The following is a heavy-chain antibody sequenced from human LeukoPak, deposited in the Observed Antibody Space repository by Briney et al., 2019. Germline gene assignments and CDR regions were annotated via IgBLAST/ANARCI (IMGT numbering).Heavy chain of an antibody. D-gene: IGHD6-13*01. V-gene: IGHV4-59*08. CDR3: ARLRRSSSWYAGFDY. J-gene: IGHJ4*02. CDR2: IYYSGST. CDR1: GDSISSYS. Sequence: KSSETLSLTCTVSGDSISSYSWSWVRQPPGRGLEWIGYIYYSGSTTYNPSLKSRVTISVDTSKNQFSLKLSSVTAADTAVYYCARLRRSSSWYAGFDYWGQGTLVTVSS.